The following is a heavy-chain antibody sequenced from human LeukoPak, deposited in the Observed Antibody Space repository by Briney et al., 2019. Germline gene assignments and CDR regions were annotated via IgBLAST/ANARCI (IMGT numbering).Heavy chain of an antibody. CDR2: IYHSGRT. V-gene: IGHV4-39*01. D-gene: IGHD3-22*01. J-gene: IGHJ1*01. Sequence: SETLSLTCAVSGDYISSSSYYWGWIRQSPGTGLEWIGDIYHSGRTYYNPSLKSRVAISIDTSKNQFSLRLRSTTAADTAVFYCARRRYYDSTGYFEWGRGTLVTVSS. CDR1: GDYISSSSYY. CDR3: ARRRYYDSTGYFE.